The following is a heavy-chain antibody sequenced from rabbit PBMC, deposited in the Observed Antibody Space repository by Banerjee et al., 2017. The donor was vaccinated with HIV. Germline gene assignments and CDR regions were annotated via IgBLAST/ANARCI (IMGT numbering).Heavy chain of an antibody. CDR2: IYTGSGNT. CDR3: ARHRYDDDGDAFKL. D-gene: IGHD2-1*01. V-gene: IGHV1S40*01. J-gene: IGHJ4*01. Sequence: QSLEESGGGLVKPEASLTLTCKASGFSFSSSYWICWVRQAPGKGLEWIACIYTGSGNTAHASWAKGRFTISKTSSTTVSLQMTSLTAADTATYFCARHRYDDDGDAFKLWGPGTLVTVS. CDR1: GFSFSSSYW.